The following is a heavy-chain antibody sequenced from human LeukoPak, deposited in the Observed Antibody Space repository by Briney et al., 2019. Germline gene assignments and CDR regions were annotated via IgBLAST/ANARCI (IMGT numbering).Heavy chain of an antibody. CDR1: GGSISSSSYY. Sequence: SETLSLTCTVSGGSISSSSYYWGWIRQPPGKGLEWIGSIYYSGSTYYNPSLKSRVTISVDTSKNQFSLKLSSVTAADTAVYYCARPTVGAANWFDPWGQGTLVTVS. D-gene: IGHD1-26*01. V-gene: IGHV4-39*01. J-gene: IGHJ5*02. CDR3: ARPTVGAANWFDP. CDR2: IYYSGST.